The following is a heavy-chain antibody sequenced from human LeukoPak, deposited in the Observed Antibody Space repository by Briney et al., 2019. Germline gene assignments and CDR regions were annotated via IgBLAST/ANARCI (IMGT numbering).Heavy chain of an antibody. J-gene: IGHJ4*02. CDR1: GYTFTGYY. CDR2: INPNSDGT. V-gene: IGHV1-2*02. CDR3: ARSPGYYGSGTDLDY. Sequence: ASVKVSCKASGYTFTGYYMHWVRQAPGQGPEWMGWINPNSDGTNYAQKFQGRVTMTRDTSISTAYMELSRLRSDDTAVYYCARSPGYYGSGTDLDYWGQGTLVTVSS. D-gene: IGHD3-10*01.